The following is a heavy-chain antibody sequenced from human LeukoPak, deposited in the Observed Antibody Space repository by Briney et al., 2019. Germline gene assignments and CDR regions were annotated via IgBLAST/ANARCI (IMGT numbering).Heavy chain of an antibody. CDR3: ARGRALRYDYYYGMDV. J-gene: IGHJ6*02. V-gene: IGHV1-69*01. D-gene: IGHD3-3*01. CDR2: VIPIFGTA. Sequence: SVKVSCKASGGTFSSYAISWVRQAPGQGLEWMGGVIPIFGTANYAQKFQGRVTITADESTSTAYMELSSLRSEDTAVYYCARGRALRYDYYYGMDVWGQGTTVTVSS. CDR1: GGTFSSYA.